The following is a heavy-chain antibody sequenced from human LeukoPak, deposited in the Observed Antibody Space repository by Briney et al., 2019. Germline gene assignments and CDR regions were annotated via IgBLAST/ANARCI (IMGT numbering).Heavy chain of an antibody. CDR1: GYTFTGYY. CDR2: INPNSGGT. Sequence: ASVKVSCKASGYTFTGYYMHWVRQAPGQGLEWMGWINPNSGGTNYAQKFQGRVTMTRDTSISTAYMELSRLRSDDTAVYYCARDQLVLWFGEHAFDIWGQGTMVTVSS. J-gene: IGHJ3*02. D-gene: IGHD3-10*01. CDR3: ARDQLVLWFGEHAFDI. V-gene: IGHV1-2*02.